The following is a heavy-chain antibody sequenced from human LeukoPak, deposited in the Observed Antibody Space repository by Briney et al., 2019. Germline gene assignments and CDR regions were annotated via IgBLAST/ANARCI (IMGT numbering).Heavy chain of an antibody. CDR1: GLTVTDNY. D-gene: IGHD4-17*01. CDR3: ARAVDYEAAFDI. Sequence: GGSLRLSYEASGLTVTDNYMNWVRQAPGKGLEWVSVIHSGGYTYYSDSVKGRFTISRDYLKNILYLQMNSLRAEDTAVYFCARAVDYEAAFDIWGQGTMVSVSP. J-gene: IGHJ3*02. V-gene: IGHV3-66*01. CDR2: IHSGGYT.